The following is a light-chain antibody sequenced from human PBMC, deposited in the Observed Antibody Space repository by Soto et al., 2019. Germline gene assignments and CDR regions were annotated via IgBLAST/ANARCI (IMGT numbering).Light chain of an antibody. J-gene: IGKJ5*01. V-gene: IGKV3-20*01. CDR3: QQYGNSPIT. CDR2: GAS. Sequence: EIVLTQSPGTLSLSPGDRATLSCRASQSVTSSYLAWYQQKPGQAPRLLIYGASSRATGIPDRFSGSGSGTDFTLTISRMEPEDFAMYYCQQYGNSPITFVQGTRLEIK. CDR1: QSVTSSY.